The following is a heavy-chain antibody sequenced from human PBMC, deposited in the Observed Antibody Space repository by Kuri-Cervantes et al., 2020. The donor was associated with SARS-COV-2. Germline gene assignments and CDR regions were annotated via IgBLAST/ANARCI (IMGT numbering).Heavy chain of an antibody. CDR2: IHWNSARM. J-gene: IGHJ1*01. Sequence: SLKISCAASGFTVSSNYMSWVRQVPGKGLEWVAGIHWNSARMVYAGSVKGRFTISRDNAKNSLYLQMSNLRPEDTAFYFCARDEYEYIWGDLGLWGQGTLVTVSS. V-gene: IGHV3-9*01. D-gene: IGHD3-16*01. CDR1: GFTVSSNY. CDR3: ARDEYEYIWGDLGL.